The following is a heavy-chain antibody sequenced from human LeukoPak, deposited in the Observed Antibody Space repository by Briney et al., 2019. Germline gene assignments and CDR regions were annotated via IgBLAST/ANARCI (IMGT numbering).Heavy chain of an antibody. CDR3: ARPGYCSSTSCYASF. V-gene: IGHV5-51*01. D-gene: IGHD2-2*01. J-gene: IGHJ4*02. CDR2: IYPGDSDT. CDR1: GYSFTSYW. Sequence: GESLKISCKGSGYSFTSYWIGWVRQMPGKGLEWMGIIYPGDSDTRYSPSFQGQVTISANKSISTAYLQWSSLKASDTAMYYCARPGYCSSTSCYASFWGQGTLVTVSS.